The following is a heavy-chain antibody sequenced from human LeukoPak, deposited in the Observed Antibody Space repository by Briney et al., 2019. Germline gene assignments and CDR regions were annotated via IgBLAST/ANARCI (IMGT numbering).Heavy chain of an antibody. D-gene: IGHD2-21*02. V-gene: IGHV3-30*18. CDR2: ISYDGSNK. CDR1: GFTFSSYG. J-gene: IGHJ6*02. CDR3: AKSHESIVVVTGRGMDV. Sequence: GGSLRLSCAASGFTFSSYGMHWVRQAPGKGLEWVAVISYDGSNKYYADSVKGRFTISRGNSKNTLYLQMNSLRAEDTAVYYCAKSHESIVVVTGRGMDVWGQGTTVTVSS.